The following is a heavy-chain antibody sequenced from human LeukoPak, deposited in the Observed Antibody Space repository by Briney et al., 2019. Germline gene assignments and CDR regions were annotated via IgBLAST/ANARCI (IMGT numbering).Heavy chain of an antibody. Sequence: PSETLSLTCTVSGGSISSDYWQWIRQPPGKGLEWVGYIYNSGNNHYNSSLKSRVTISIDTSKNQFSLKLVSVTAADTAVYYCVTRGYWGQGTLVAVSS. CDR1: GGSISSDY. CDR3: VTRGY. J-gene: IGHJ4*02. D-gene: IGHD3-10*01. V-gene: IGHV4-59*08. CDR2: IYNSGNN.